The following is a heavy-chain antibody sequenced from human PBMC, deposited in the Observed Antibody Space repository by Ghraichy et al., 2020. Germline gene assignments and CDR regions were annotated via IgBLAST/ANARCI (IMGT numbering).Heavy chain of an antibody. Sequence: GGSLRLSCKASGYIFIGYYVHWVRQTPGQGLEWMGRITPNSGGTDYAQKFQGRVTVTRDTSISTIYMELSRLTSDDTAVYYCARDLIGDSAYWFDLWGQGTLVTVSS. CDR1: GYIFIGYY. V-gene: IGHV1-2*06. CDR2: ITPNSGGT. CDR3: ARDLIGDSAYWFDL. J-gene: IGHJ5*02. D-gene: IGHD4-17*01.